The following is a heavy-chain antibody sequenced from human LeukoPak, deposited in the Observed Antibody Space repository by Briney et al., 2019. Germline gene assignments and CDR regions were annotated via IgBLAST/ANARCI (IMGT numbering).Heavy chain of an antibody. V-gene: IGHV3-23*01. J-gene: IGHJ4*02. CDR2: ISGTGGST. Sequence: GGTLRLSCAASGFTFSSFGMSWVRQAPGKGLEWVSGISGTGGSTNYADSVKGRFTISRDNSRNTVYLLMNSLRAEDTAVYYCAKDPSSYETKDYWGQGTLVTVSS. CDR1: GFTFSSFG. D-gene: IGHD3-3*01. CDR3: AKDPSSYETKDY.